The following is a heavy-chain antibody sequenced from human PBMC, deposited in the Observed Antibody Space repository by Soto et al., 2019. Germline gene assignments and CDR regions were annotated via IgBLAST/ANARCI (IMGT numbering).Heavy chain of an antibody. Sequence: GESLKISCKGSGYSFTTYWLAWVRQMPGKGLEYMGIIYPGDSDTRYSPSFQGQVTISADKSISTAYLQWTSLEASDTAIYYCARARVSTPRLEDPFDIWRQGTMVTVSS. CDR1: GYSFTTYW. CDR2: IYPGDSDT. J-gene: IGHJ3*02. V-gene: IGHV5-51*01. CDR3: ARARVSTPRLEDPFDI. D-gene: IGHD5-12*01.